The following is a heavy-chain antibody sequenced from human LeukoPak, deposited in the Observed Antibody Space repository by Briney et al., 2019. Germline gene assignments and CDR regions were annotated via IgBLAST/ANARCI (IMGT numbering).Heavy chain of an antibody. CDR3: ARGPKYISATGPYYFDY. CDR2: IKEDGSDK. CDR1: GFTFRSYW. D-gene: IGHD6-13*01. Sequence: GGSLRLSCTASGFTFRSYWMTWVRQAPGKGLQWVANIKEDGSDKYYADSVKGRFTISRDNAKNSMYLQMYSLRAEDTAVYYCARGPKYISATGPYYFDYWGQGTPVTVSS. J-gene: IGHJ4*02. V-gene: IGHV3-7*01.